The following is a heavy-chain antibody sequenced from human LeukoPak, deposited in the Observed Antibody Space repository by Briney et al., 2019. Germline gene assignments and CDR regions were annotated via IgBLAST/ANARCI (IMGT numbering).Heavy chain of an antibody. CDR2: IYWDDDK. CDR1: GFSLTTTGVG. D-gene: IGHD2-15*01. CDR3: AHSGGYCTHSTCYDHFDK. Sequence: KESGPTLVKPTQTLTLTCTFSGFSLTTTGVGVGWIRQPTGKALEWLALIYWDDDKRYSQSLKSRLTISRDISRNHVVLTMTNMDPLDTATYYYAHSGGYCTHSTCYDHFDKWGQGTLVTVSS. J-gene: IGHJ4*02. V-gene: IGHV2-5*02.